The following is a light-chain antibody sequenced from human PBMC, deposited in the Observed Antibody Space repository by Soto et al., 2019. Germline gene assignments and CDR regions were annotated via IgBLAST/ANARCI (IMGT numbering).Light chain of an antibody. CDR1: QSISSW. Sequence: DIQMTQSPSTLSASVGDRVTITCRASQSISSWLAWYQQKPGKAPKLLIYKASSLESGVPSGFSGSGSGTEFTLTISSLQPDDVATYYCQQYNDYSWTFGQGTKVDIK. J-gene: IGKJ1*01. CDR2: KAS. V-gene: IGKV1-5*03. CDR3: QQYNDYSWT.